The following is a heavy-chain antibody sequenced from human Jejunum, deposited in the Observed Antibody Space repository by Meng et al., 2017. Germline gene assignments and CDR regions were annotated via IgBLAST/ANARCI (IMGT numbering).Heavy chain of an antibody. Sequence: LLLKGSGPGLVKPSETLSLTCTVSGASISTTNYYGGWIRQPPGKGLEWIGTMSYSGSTYFNPSLKSRITISTDTSKNQFSLKLNSVTAADTAVYYCARDEWFGRYWGVWFDPWGQGTLVTVSS. CDR1: GASISTTNYY. CDR2: MSYSGST. CDR3: ARDEWFGRYWGVWFDP. J-gene: IGHJ5*02. D-gene: IGHD3-10*01. V-gene: IGHV4-39*07.